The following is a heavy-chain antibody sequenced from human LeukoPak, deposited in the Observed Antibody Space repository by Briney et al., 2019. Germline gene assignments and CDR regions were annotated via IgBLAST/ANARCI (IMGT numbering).Heavy chain of an antibody. CDR2: LWYDGRNK. D-gene: IGHD5-18*01. V-gene: IGHV3-33*01. J-gene: IGHJ6*02. Sequence: GRYLRLSCVASGFTLSSHGMHWVRQAPGKGLEWVAVLWYDGRNKYYADSVKGRFTISRDDSKNTLYLQMNSLRAEDTAVYYCARDPQHSMDVWGQGTTNTVS. CDR1: GFTLSSHG. CDR3: ARDPQHSMDV.